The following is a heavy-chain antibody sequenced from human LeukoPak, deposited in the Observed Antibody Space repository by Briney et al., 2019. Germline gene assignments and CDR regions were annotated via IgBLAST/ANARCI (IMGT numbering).Heavy chain of an antibody. D-gene: IGHD4-11*01. CDR1: GGSFSGYY. Sequence: PSETLSPTCAVYGGSFSGYYWSWIRQPPGKWLEWIGEINHSGSTNYNPSLKSRVTISVDTSKNQFSLKLSSVTAADTAVYYCARRDTVTTYNNWFDPWGQGTLVTVSS. J-gene: IGHJ5*02. V-gene: IGHV4-34*01. CDR3: ARRDTVTTYNNWFDP. CDR2: INHSGST.